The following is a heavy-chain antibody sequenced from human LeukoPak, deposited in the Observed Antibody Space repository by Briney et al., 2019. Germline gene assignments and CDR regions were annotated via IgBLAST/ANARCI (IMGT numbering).Heavy chain of an antibody. D-gene: IGHD2-21*01. Sequence: GGSLRLSCTVSGFTFSSSWMSWVRQAPGKGLEWVANIKQDGSEKYYVDSVKGRFTIFRDNATNSLSLQMNSLRAEDTAVYYCARRLWETTDFDYWGQGTLVTVSS. CDR2: IKQDGSEK. J-gene: IGHJ4*02. CDR3: ARRLWETTDFDY. V-gene: IGHV3-7*01. CDR1: GFTFSSSW.